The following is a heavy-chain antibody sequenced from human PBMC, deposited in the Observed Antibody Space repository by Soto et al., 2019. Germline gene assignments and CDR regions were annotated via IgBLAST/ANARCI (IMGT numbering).Heavy chain of an antibody. CDR3: ARAYDIFTGYSADYYYGMDV. J-gene: IGHJ6*02. Sequence: GGSLRLSCAASGFTFSSYSMNWVRQAPGKGLEWVSSISSSSSYIYYADSVKGRFTISRDNAKNSLYLQMNSLRAEDTAVYYCARAYDIFTGYSADYYYGMDVWGQGTTVTVSS. D-gene: IGHD3-9*01. CDR1: GFTFSSYS. CDR2: ISSSSSYI. V-gene: IGHV3-21*01.